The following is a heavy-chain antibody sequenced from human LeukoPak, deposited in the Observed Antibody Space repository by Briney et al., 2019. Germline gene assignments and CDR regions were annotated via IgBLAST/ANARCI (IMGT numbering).Heavy chain of an antibody. CDR1: GITFSSYS. V-gene: IGHV3-23*01. CDR3: ARDPTELQLLSYYFDY. Sequence: GGSLRLSCAASGITFSSYSMSWVRQAPGKGLEWVSSISFSGTTTYYADSVKGRFTVSRDNSKNTLYLEMDGLRAEDTAVYYCARDPTELQLLSYYFDYWGQGTLVAVSS. CDR2: ISFSGTTT. D-gene: IGHD2-2*01. J-gene: IGHJ4*02.